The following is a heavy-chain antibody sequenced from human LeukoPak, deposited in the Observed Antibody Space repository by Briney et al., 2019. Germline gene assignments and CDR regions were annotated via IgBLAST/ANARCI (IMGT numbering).Heavy chain of an antibody. J-gene: IGHJ4*02. V-gene: IGHV1-2*02. CDR2: INPNSGGT. CDR3: ARDRRYYYGSGSYSD. Sequence: GPSVTVSCTPSRYTFTGYYMHWVPQAPRQGLEWMGWINPNSGGTNYAQMVQGRVTMTRNTSISTAYMELSRLRSDDTAVYYCARDRRYYYGSGSYSDWGQGTLLTVSS. D-gene: IGHD3-10*01. CDR1: RYTFTGYY.